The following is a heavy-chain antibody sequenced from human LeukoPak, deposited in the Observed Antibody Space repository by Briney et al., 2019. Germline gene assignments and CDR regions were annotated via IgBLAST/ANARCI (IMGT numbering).Heavy chain of an antibody. V-gene: IGHV4-39*01. CDR2: IYYSGST. CDR1: GGSISSSSYY. D-gene: IGHD2-2*01. CDR3: ARASRVEDIVVVPAANFDY. Sequence: SETLSLTCTVSGGSISSSSYYWGWIRQPPGKGLEWIGSIYYSGSTYYNPSLKSRVTISVDTSKNQFSLKLSSVTAADTAVYYCARASRVEDIVVVPAANFDYWGQRTLVTVSS. J-gene: IGHJ4*02.